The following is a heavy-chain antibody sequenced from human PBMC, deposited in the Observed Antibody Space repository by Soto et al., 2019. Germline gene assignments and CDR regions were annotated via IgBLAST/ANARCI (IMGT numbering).Heavy chain of an antibody. V-gene: IGHV4-59*12. J-gene: IGHJ4*02. CDR1: GGSISSYY. D-gene: IGHD3-22*01. Sequence: PSETLSLTCTVSGGSISSYYWSWIRQPPGKGLEWIGYIYYSGSTNYNPSLKSRVTISVDTSKNQFSLKLSSVTAADTAVYYCARADSSGSCYSFDSWGQGTLVTVSS. CDR3: ARADSSGSCYSFDS. CDR2: IYYSGST.